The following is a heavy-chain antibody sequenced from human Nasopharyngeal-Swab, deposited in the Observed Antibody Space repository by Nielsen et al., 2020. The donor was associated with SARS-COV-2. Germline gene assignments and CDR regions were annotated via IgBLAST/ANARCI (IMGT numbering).Heavy chain of an antibody. Sequence: GESLKISCAASGFTFRRYWMHWVRQVPGKGLMWVSRTNEDGSITNYADSVKGRFTISRDNAKNTLYLQMNSLRADDTALYYCARDLAGRDSGWGQGTLVTVSS. V-gene: IGHV3-74*01. J-gene: IGHJ4*02. CDR2: TNEDGSIT. CDR3: ARDLAGRDSG. D-gene: IGHD2-21*02. CDR1: GFTFRRYW.